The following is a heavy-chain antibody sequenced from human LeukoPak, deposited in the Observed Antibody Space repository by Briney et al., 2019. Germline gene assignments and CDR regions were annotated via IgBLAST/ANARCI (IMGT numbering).Heavy chain of an antibody. V-gene: IGHV3-23*01. D-gene: IGHD4-17*01. CDR3: AKLTTVTFSGWDY. Sequence: GGSLRLSCAPSGFTFSSYAMSWVRQAPGKGPEWVSTISGSAVSTYYADSVKGRFTISRDNSKNTLSLQMNSLRVEGTAVYYCAKLTTVTFSGWDYWGQGTLVTVSS. CDR2: ISGSAVST. J-gene: IGHJ4*02. CDR1: GFTFSSYA.